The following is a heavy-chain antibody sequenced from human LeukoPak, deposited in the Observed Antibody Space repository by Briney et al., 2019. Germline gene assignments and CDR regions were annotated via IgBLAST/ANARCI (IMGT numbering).Heavy chain of an antibody. D-gene: IGHD6-19*01. CDR2: ISSSGSTI. Sequence: PGGSLRLSCAASGFTFSSYEMNWVRQAPGKGLEWVSYISSSGSTIYYADSVKGRFTISRDNAKNSLYLQMNSLRAEDTAVYYCARTKKKQWHFDYWGQGTLVTVSS. J-gene: IGHJ4*02. V-gene: IGHV3-48*03. CDR3: ARTKKKQWHFDY. CDR1: GFTFSSYE.